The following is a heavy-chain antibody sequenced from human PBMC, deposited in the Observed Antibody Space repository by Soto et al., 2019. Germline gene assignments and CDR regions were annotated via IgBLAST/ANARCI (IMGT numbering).Heavy chain of an antibody. CDR1: GGTFSSYA. J-gene: IGHJ4*02. V-gene: IGHV1-69*01. Sequence: QVQLVQSGAEVKKPGSSVKVSCKASGGTFSSYAISWVRQAPGQGLEWMGGIIPIFGTANYAQKFQGRVTITADESTSTAYMELRSLRSEDTAVYYCARDLVGYETAYYFAYWGQGTLVTVSS. D-gene: IGHD6-6*01. CDR2: IIPIFGTA. CDR3: ARDLVGYETAYYFAY.